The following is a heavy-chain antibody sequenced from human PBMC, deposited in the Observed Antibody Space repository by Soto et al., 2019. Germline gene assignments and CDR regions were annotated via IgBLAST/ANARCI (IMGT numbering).Heavy chain of an antibody. Sequence: QVQLVQSGAEVKKPGASVKVSCKASGYIFTSYDINWVRQATGQGLEWVGWMNPKSGNTGYAQKCEGRVTMTRNTSISTAYMERSSLRSEDTAVYYCARAPEYSSTWDFYYYYMDVWGNGTTVAVS. J-gene: IGHJ6*03. CDR3: ARAPEYSSTWDFYYYYMDV. D-gene: IGHD6-13*01. CDR2: MNPKSGNT. CDR1: GYIFTSYD. V-gene: IGHV1-8*01.